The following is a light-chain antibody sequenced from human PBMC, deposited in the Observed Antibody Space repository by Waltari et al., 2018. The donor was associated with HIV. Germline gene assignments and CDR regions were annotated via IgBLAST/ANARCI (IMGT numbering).Light chain of an antibody. Sequence: EIVLTQSPDTLSLSPGERAIVSCTTSQSISINCLAWFQQKPGQPPRLLIYSSFIRATGIPDRFRGSGAGTGFTLTISRLEPEDSAVYYCQQYGTAPRTFGQGTKVEIK. CDR3: QQYGTAPRT. CDR1: QSISINC. V-gene: IGKV3-20*01. CDR2: SSF. J-gene: IGKJ1*01.